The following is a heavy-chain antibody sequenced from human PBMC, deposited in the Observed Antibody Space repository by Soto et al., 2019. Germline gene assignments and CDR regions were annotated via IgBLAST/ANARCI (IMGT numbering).Heavy chain of an antibody. D-gene: IGHD4-17*01. CDR2: ISYDGSNK. CDR1: GFTFSSYG. V-gene: IGHV3-30*03. CDR3: ATDQYGDYGVYYYYYGIDV. J-gene: IGHJ6*02. Sequence: QVQLVESGGGVVQPGRSLRLSCAASGFTFSSYGMHWVRQAPGKGLEWVAVISYDGSNKYYADSVKGRFTISRDNSKNTLSLQMNSLRAEDTAVYYCATDQYGDYGVYYYYYGIDVWGQGTTVTVSS.